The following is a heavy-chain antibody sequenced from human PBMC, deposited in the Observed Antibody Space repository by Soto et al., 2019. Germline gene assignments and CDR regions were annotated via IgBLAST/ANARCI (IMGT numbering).Heavy chain of an antibody. CDR3: ARDLNWGSAFDY. D-gene: IGHD7-27*01. CDR1: GFTFSSHG. CDR2: IWYDGSNK. Sequence: GGSLRLSCAASGFTFSSHGMHWVRQAPGKGLEWVAVIWYDGSNKYYADSVKGRFTISRDNSKNTLYLQMNSLRAEDTAVYYCARDLNWGSAFDYWGQGTLVTVSS. V-gene: IGHV3-33*01. J-gene: IGHJ4*02.